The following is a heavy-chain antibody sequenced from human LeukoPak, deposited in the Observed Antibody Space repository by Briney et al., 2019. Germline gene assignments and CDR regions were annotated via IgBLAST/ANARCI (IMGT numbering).Heavy chain of an antibody. CDR3: ARDMWGLRLGELSDYFDY. D-gene: IGHD3-16*02. J-gene: IGHJ4*02. CDR1: GYTFTGYY. V-gene: IGHV1-2*06. CDR2: INPNSGGT. Sequence: ASVKVSCKASGYTFTGYYMHWVRQAPGQGLEWMGRINPNSGGTNYAQKFQGRVTMTRDTSISTAYMELSRLRSDDTAVYYCARDMWGLRLGELSDYFDYWGQGTLVTVSS.